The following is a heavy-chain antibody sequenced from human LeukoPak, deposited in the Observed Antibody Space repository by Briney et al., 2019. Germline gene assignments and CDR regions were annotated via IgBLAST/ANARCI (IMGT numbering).Heavy chain of an antibody. Sequence: GGSLRLSCVASGFTFSDHYMSWIRQAPGKGLEWLSYISNDGTTIYYADSVKGRFTISRDIAKNSLYLQMNSLRAEDTAVYYCARDLYSQYWGQGTLVTVSS. J-gene: IGHJ4*02. CDR3: ARDLYSQY. CDR2: ISNDGTTI. CDR1: GFTFSDHY. V-gene: IGHV3-11*04. D-gene: IGHD2-21*01.